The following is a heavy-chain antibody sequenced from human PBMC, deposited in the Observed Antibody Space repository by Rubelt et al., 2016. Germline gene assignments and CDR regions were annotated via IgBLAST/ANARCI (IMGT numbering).Heavy chain of an antibody. CDR1: GSTFSSYA. D-gene: IGHD6-6*01. CDR2: IIPVFGTA. V-gene: IGHV1-69*01. CDR3: AATIAIRPYYFDY. Sequence: QVQLVQSGAEVKKPGSSVKVSCKASGSTFSSYAISWVRQAPGQGLEWMGGIIPVFGTANYAQKFQGRITRTADESTSTAYMELSSLRSEDTAVYYCAATIAIRPYYFDYWGQGTLVTVSS. J-gene: IGHJ4*02.